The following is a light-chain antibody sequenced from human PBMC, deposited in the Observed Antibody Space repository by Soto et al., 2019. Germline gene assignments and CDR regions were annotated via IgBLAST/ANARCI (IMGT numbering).Light chain of an antibody. CDR3: HQYGLSPRHP. Sequence: EIVLTQSPGTLSLSPGERATLSCRTSESVTSTYLAWYQQKPGQPPRLLIYGASSRATGVPNRFSGSGSGTDFTLTISSLEPEDFAVYYCHQYGLSPRHPFGQGTKLEIK. CDR1: ESVTSTY. V-gene: IGKV3-20*01. J-gene: IGKJ2*01. CDR2: GAS.